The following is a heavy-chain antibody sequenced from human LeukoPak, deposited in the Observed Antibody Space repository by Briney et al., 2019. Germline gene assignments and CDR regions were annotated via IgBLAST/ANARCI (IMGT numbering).Heavy chain of an antibody. J-gene: IGHJ6*03. Sequence: SETLSLTCTVSGYSISSSYYWGWVRQPPGKGLEWIGSIYHSGSTYYNPSLKSRVTISVDTSKNQFSLKLSSVTAADTAVYYCARDSGYNWNDVDYYYYMDVWGKGPRSPSP. CDR2: IYHSGST. CDR3: ARDSGYNWNDVDYYYYMDV. V-gene: IGHV4-38-2*02. CDR1: GYSISSSYY. D-gene: IGHD1-1*01.